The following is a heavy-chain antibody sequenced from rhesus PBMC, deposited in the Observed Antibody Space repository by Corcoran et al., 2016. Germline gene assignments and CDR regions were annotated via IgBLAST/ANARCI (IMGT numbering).Heavy chain of an antibody. J-gene: IGHJ4*01. CDR3: AREGSAIYFDY. V-gene: IGHV1-138*01. CDR2: INPKTCGT. Sequence: QVQLVQSGSEVKKPGSSVKVSFKASGYTFTDYYMHWVQQATGQGLEWMGKINPKTCGTNYAQKFQGRVTMTRDTSTSTAYMELSSLRSEDTAVYYCAREGSAIYFDYWGQGVLVTVSS. D-gene: IGHD3-34*01. CDR1: GYTFTDYY.